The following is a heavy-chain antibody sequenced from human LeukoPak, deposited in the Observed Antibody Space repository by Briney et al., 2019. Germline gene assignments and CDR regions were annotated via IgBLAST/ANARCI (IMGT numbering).Heavy chain of an antibody. V-gene: IGHV3-7*03. CDR1: GFTFSSYW. J-gene: IGHJ4*02. CDR3: VRVPPITTVRGVPSDY. CDR2: IKTDGSEK. D-gene: IGHD3-10*01. Sequence: GGSLRLSCAASGFTFSSYWMNRVRQAPGKGLEWVASIKTDGSEKYYVGSVRGRFTISRDNAKNSLFLQMNSLRVDDTAVYFCVRVPPITTVRGVPSDYWGQGTLVTVSS.